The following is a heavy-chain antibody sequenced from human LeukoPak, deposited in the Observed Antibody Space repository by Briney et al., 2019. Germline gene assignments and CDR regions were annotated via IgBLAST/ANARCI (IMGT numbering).Heavy chain of an antibody. V-gene: IGHV3-64*01. D-gene: IGHD3-10*01. CDR2: ISSNGGST. CDR3: ARSPGEVVNPEYAFDI. Sequence: HLGGSLRLSCAASGFTFSSYAMHWVRQAPGKGLEYVSAISSNGGSTYYANSVKGRFTISRDNSKNTLYLQMGSLRAEDMAVYYCARSPGEVVNPEYAFDIWGQGTMVTVSS. J-gene: IGHJ3*02. CDR1: GFTFSSYA.